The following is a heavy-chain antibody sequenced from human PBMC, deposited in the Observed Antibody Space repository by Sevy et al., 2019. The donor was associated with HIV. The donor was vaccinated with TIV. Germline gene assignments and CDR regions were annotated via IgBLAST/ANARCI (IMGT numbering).Heavy chain of an antibody. CDR2: INHSGST. V-gene: IGHV4-34*01. CDR1: GGSFSGYY. CDR3: ARRRYYYYGMDV. J-gene: IGHJ6*02. Sequence: SETLSLTCAVYGGSFSGYYWSWIRQPPGKGLEWIGEINHSGSTNYNPSLKSRVTISVDTSKNQFSLKLSSVTAADTAVYYWARRRYYYYGMDVWGQGTTVTVSS. D-gene: IGHD6-25*01.